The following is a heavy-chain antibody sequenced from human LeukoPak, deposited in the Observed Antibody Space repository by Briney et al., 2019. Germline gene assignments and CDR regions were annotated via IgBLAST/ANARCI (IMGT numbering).Heavy chain of an antibody. CDR2: ITSYNDT. V-gene: IGHV1-18*04. D-gene: IGHD1-26*01. J-gene: IGHJ4*02. CDR3: ARDLELLLKD. Sequence: GASVKVSCKASGYTFTGYYMHWVRQAPGQGLEWMGWITSYNDTNYAQKLQGRVTMTTDTPTSTAYMELRSLRSDDTAVYYCARDLELLLKDWGQGTLVTVSS. CDR1: GYTFTGYY.